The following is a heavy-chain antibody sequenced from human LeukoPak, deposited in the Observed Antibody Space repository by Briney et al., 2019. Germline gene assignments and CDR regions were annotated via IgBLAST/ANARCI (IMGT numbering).Heavy chain of an antibody. D-gene: IGHD3-10*01. CDR2: IYNSGST. Sequence: SETLSLTCSVSGDSISIYYWSWIRQPPGKGLEWVGYIYNSGSTNYNPSLKSRVTISVDTSKNQFSLKLTSVTAADTAVYYCARDRELGYWGQGTLVTVSS. V-gene: IGHV4-59*01. J-gene: IGHJ4*02. CDR1: GDSISIYY. CDR3: ARDRELGY.